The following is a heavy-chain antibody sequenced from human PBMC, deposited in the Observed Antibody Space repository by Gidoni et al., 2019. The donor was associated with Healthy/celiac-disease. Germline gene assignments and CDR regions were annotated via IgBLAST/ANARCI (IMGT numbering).Heavy chain of an antibody. J-gene: IGHJ4*02. V-gene: IGHV3-23*01. Sequence: EVQLLGSGGGLVQPGGSLRLSCAASGFTFSSYAMCWVRQAPGKGLEWVSAISGSGGSTYYADSVKGRFTISRDNSKNTLYLQMNSLRAEDTAVYYCAKSPPYGGGDCYYFDYWGQGTLVTVSS. CDR1: GFTFSSYA. D-gene: IGHD2-21*02. CDR2: ISGSGGST. CDR3: AKSPPYGGGDCYYFDY.